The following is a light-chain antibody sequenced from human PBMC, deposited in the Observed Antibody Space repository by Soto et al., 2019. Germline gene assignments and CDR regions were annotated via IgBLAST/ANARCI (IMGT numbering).Light chain of an antibody. CDR1: QSVRTY. V-gene: IGKV3-11*01. CDR2: DAS. Sequence: EIVMRQSPATLSLSPGETATLSCRASQSVRTYLAWYQQKPGQAPRLLLFDASKRATGIPARFSRSGSGTDFTLTISNLDPEDFAVYYCQQRSACPLTCGGGTEVKIK. CDR3: QQRSACPLT. J-gene: IGKJ4*01.